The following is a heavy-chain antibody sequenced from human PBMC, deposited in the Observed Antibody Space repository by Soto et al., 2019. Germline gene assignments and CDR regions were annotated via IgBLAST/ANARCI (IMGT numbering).Heavy chain of an antibody. D-gene: IGHD5-18*01. V-gene: IGHV4-34*01. CDR1: GGAFSGYY. J-gene: IGHJ4*02. CDR3: AKRGYSYGPFDY. CDR2: INHSGST. Sequence: SETLSLTCAVYGGAFSGYYWSWIRQPPGKGLEWIGEINHSGSTNYNPSLKSRVTISVDTSKNQFSLKLSSVTAADTAVYYCAKRGYSYGPFDYWGQGTLVTVSS.